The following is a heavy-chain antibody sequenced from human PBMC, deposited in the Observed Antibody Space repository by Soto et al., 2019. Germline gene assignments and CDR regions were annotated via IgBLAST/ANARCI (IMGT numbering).Heavy chain of an antibody. CDR1: GFTFSTYW. J-gene: IGHJ4*02. D-gene: IGHD3-9*01. Sequence: GGSLRLSCVASGFTFSTYWMHWVCQTPGEGLVWVSHTDSDGTFTTYADYVKGRFTISRDNAKNSLYLQMNSLRAEDTALYYCARDSDILTGYNYFDYWGQGTLVTVSS. CDR3: ARDSDILTGYNYFDY. CDR2: TDSDGTFT. V-gene: IGHV3-74*01.